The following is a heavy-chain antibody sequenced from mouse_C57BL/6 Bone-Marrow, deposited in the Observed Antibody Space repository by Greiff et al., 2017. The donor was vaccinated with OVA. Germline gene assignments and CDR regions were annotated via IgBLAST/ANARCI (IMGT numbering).Heavy chain of an antibody. J-gene: IGHJ1*03. V-gene: IGHV1-78*01. CDR1: GYTFTDHT. CDR3: ARRYYGSSLYWYFDV. D-gene: IGHD1-1*01. CDR2: IYPRDGST. Sequence: VQLQQSDAELVKPGASVKISCKVSGYTFTDHTIHWMKQRPEQGLEWIGYIYPRDGSTKYNEKFKGKATLTADKSSSTAYMQLNSLTSEDSAVYCCARRYYGSSLYWYFDVWGTGTTVTVSS.